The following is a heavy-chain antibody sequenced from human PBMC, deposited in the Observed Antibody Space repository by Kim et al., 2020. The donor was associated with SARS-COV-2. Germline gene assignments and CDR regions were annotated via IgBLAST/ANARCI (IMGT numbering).Heavy chain of an antibody. V-gene: IGHV3-66*01. CDR1: GFTVSSNY. CDR2: IYSGGST. J-gene: IGHJ6*02. D-gene: IGHD6-6*01. CDR3: AREEEGFEYSSSSRGMDV. Sequence: GGSLRLSCAASGFTVSSNYMSWVRQAPGKGLEWVSVIYSGGSTYYADSVKGRFTISRDNSKNTLYLQMNSLRAEDTAVYYCAREEEGFEYSSSSRGMDVWGQGTTVTVSS.